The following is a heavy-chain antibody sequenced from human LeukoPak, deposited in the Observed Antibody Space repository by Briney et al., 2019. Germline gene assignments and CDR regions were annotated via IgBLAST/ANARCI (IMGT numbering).Heavy chain of an antibody. CDR2: IYYSGST. J-gene: IGHJ4*02. Sequence: SETLSLTCTVSGGSISSNSYLWGWIRQPPGKGLEWIGSIYYSGSTNYNPSLKSRVTISVDTSKNQFSLKLSSVTAADTAVYYCARGLWWELHLDYWGQGTLVTVSS. CDR1: GGSISSNSYL. D-gene: IGHD1-26*01. V-gene: IGHV4-39*07. CDR3: ARGLWWELHLDY.